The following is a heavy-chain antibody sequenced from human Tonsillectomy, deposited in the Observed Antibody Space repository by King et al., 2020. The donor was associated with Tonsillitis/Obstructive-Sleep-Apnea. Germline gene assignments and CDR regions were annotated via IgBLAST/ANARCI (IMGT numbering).Heavy chain of an antibody. J-gene: IGHJ5*02. CDR1: GGSFSGYY. CDR2: INHSGIT. Sequence: VQLPQWGAGLLKPSETLSLTCSVYGGSFSGYYWSWIRQPPGKGLEWIGEINHSGITNSNPSLKSRVTISVDTSKNQFSLKLSSVTAADTAVYYCAKSSRFDPWGQGTLVTVSS. CDR3: AKSSRFDP. V-gene: IGHV4-34*01.